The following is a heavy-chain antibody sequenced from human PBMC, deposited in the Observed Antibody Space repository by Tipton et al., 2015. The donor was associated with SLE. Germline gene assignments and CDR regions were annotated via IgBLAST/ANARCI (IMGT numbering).Heavy chain of an antibody. CDR1: GGSVSTSSYY. Sequence: TLSLTCTVSGGSVSTSSYYWGWIRQPPGKGLEWIGSIYYSGSTYYNPSLKSRVTISVDTSKNQYSLKLNSVTAADTAVFYCARARRAYGSGGDAFDIWGQGTMVTVSS. CDR2: IYYSGST. V-gene: IGHV4-39*07. CDR3: ARARRAYGSGGDAFDI. D-gene: IGHD3-10*01. J-gene: IGHJ3*02.